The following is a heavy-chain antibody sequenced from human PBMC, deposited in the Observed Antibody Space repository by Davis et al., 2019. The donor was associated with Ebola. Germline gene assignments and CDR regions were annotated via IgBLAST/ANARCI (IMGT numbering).Heavy chain of an antibody. Sequence: GESLKISCVASGFTFSSYAMHWVRQAPGKGLEYVSAISSNGGSTYYANSVKGRFIISRDNSKNTLYLQMGSLRAEDMAVYYCTIKYNWFDPWGQGTLVTVSS. V-gene: IGHV3-64*01. CDR3: TIKYNWFDP. J-gene: IGHJ5*02. CDR2: ISSNGGST. CDR1: GFTFSSYA.